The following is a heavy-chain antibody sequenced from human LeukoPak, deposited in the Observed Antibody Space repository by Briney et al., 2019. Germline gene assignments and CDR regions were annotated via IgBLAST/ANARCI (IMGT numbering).Heavy chain of an antibody. D-gene: IGHD3-10*01. CDR1: GGSFGSYY. CDR2: INHSGST. CDR3: ARQYASGRYNTPHNWIDS. Sequence: SETLPLTCAVYGGSFGSYYWSWIRQPPGKGLEWIGEINHSGSTNYNPSLKSRVTIAVDTSKNQFSLNLTSVTASDTAVYYCARQYASGRYNTPHNWIDSWGQGTLVAVS. J-gene: IGHJ5*01. V-gene: IGHV4-34*01.